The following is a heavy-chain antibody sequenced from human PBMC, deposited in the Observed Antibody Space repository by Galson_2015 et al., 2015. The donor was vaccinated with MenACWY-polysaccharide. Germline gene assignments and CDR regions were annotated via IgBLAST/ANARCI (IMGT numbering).Heavy chain of an antibody. CDR2: INSDASGT. CDR3: ARLPIECGHDY. V-gene: IGHV3-74*01. D-gene: IGHD2-21*01. CDR1: GFTFSNYW. J-gene: IGHJ6*02. Sequence: SLRLSCAASGFTFSNYWMHWVRQAPGKGPVWVSRINSDASGTDYADSVKGRFTISRDNAKNTLYLQMNSLRAEDTAVYSCARLPIECGHDYCGQRTTVTVSS.